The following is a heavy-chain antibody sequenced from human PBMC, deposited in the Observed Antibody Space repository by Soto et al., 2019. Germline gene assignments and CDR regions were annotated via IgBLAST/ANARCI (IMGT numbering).Heavy chain of an antibody. CDR3: AKETIQVGGPNYFDY. CDR2: ISWDGLAQ. D-gene: IGHD1-1*01. J-gene: IGHJ4*02. CDR1: GFTFSRYG. Sequence: GGSLRLSCEASGFTFSRYGMHWVRQAPGMGLEWVAVISWDGLAQYYGDSVKGRFTISRDNSQSTLYLQMNSLRTEDTAIYYCAKETIQVGGPNYFDYWGQGVLVTVSS. V-gene: IGHV3-30*18.